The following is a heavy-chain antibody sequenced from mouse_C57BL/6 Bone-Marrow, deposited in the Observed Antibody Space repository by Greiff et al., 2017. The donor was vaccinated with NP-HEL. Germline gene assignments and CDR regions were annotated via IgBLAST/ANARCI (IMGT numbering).Heavy chain of an antibody. J-gene: IGHJ4*01. Sequence: EVQRVESGPGLVKPSQSLSLTCSVTGYSITSGYYWNWIRQFPGNKLEWMGYISYDGSNNYNPSLKNRISITRDTSKNQFFLKLNSVTTEDTATYYCARDWDYGSSWYYYAMDYWGQGTSVTVSS. V-gene: IGHV3-6*01. CDR3: ARDWDYGSSWYYYAMDY. CDR1: GYSITSGYY. D-gene: IGHD1-1*01. CDR2: ISYDGSN.